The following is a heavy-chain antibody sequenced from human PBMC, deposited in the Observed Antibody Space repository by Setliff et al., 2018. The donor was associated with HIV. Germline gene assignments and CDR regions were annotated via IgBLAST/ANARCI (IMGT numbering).Heavy chain of an antibody. J-gene: IGHJ5*02. D-gene: IGHD3-3*02. Sequence: SETLSLTCTVSGGSISSSLYYWSWMRQAAGKGLEWIGRIDARGSANYNPPLNSRVTISVDTSKNHFSLTLSSVTAADTAVYYCARDGSEHYPLEGWLDPWGQGTLVTVSS. CDR1: GGSISSSLYY. CDR2: IDARGSA. CDR3: ARDGSEHYPLEGWLDP. V-gene: IGHV4-61*02.